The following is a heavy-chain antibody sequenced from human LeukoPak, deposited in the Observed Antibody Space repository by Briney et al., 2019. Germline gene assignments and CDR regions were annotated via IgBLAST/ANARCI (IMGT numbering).Heavy chain of an antibody. CDR1: EFSVGSNY. D-gene: IGHD3-3*01. V-gene: IGHV3-66*01. J-gene: IGHJ6*03. CDR2: IYSGGST. CDR3: ARDRNYDFWSGYLETYYYMDV. Sequence: GGSLRLSCAASEFSVGSNYMTWVRQAPGKGLEWVSLIYSGGSTYYADSVKGRFTISRDNAKNSLYLQMNSLRAEDTAVYYCARDRNYDFWSGYLETYYYMDVWGKGTTVTVSS.